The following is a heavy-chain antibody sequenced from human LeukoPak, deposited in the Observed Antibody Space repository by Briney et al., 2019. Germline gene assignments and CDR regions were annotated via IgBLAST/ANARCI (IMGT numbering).Heavy chain of an antibody. V-gene: IGHV3-33*01. D-gene: IGHD6-19*01. CDR2: IWYDGSNK. J-gene: IGHJ4*02. CDR1: GFTFSSYA. CDR3: ARELEIAVAGTLGY. Sequence: GGSLRLSCAASGFTFSSYAMHWVRQAPGKGLEWVAVIWYDGSNKYYADSAKGRFTISRDHSKNTLYLQMKSLRAEDTAVYYCARELEIAVAGTLGYWGQGTLVTVSS.